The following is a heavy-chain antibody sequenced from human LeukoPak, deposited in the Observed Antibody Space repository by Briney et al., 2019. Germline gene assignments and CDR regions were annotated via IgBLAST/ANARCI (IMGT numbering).Heavy chain of an antibody. CDR1: GDSISNYY. Sequence: SETLSLTCIVSGDSISNYYWSWIRQPPGKGLEWIGYIYNCGSTNYNPSLKSRVTISVDTSKNQFSLKLSSVTAADTAVYYCARNRYFHPWGQGTLVTVSS. CDR2: IYNCGST. D-gene: IGHD1-14*01. J-gene: IGHJ5*02. CDR3: ARNRYFHP. V-gene: IGHV4-59*01.